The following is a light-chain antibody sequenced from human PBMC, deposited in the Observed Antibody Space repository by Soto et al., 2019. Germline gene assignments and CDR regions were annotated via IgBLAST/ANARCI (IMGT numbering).Light chain of an antibody. J-gene: IGLJ1*01. CDR2: EVS. CDR3: SSNAGSNNLV. CDR1: SSDVGGYNY. V-gene: IGLV2-8*01. Sequence: QSALTQPPSASGSPGQSVTISCTGTSSDVGGYNYVSWYQQHPGKAPKLMIYEVSKRPSGVPDRFSGSKSGNTGSLTVSGLRAEDEADYYCSSNAGSNNLVFGTGTKLTVL.